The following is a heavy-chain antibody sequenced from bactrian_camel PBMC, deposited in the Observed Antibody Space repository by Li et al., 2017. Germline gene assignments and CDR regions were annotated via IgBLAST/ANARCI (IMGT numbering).Heavy chain of an antibody. CDR1: GFTFSTVW. CDR2: ILTSGSS. V-gene: IGHV3S1*01. Sequence: VQLVESGGGLVQPGGSLTLSCAASGFTFSTVWMYWFRQVPGKGLEWVSTILTSGSSSYSNFAKGRFTISRDNRKETMALQMSNLKPDDTAVYYCVRDGTEWFGSSPSGGPDYWGQGTQVTVS. D-gene: IGHD3*01. J-gene: IGHJ4*01. CDR3: VRDGTEWFGSSPSGGPDY.